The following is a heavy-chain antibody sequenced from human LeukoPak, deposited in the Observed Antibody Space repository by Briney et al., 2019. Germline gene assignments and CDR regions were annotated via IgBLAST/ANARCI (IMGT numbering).Heavy chain of an antibody. Sequence: SETLSLTCTVSGGSIGSGGYYWSWIRQPPGKGLEWIGYIYHSGSTYYNPSLKSRVTISVDRSKNQFSLKLSSVTAADTAVYYCARDSEVGIGDAFDIWGQGTMVTVSS. J-gene: IGHJ3*02. D-gene: IGHD1-14*01. CDR2: IYHSGST. CDR1: GGSIGSGGYY. V-gene: IGHV4-30-2*01. CDR3: ARDSEVGIGDAFDI.